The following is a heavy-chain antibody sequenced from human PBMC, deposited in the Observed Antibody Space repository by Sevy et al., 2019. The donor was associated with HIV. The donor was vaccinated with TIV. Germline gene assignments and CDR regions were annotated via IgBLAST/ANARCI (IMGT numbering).Heavy chain of an antibody. Sequence: ASVKVSCKVSGYTLAKFSIHWVRQAPGKGLEWMTSFDPEDGDPEDGKTIYAQKFLGRVTMTEDTSTDTAYMELSSLRSDDTAVYSSATTKDYYDSSGYPFDYWGQGTLVTVSS. CDR1: GYTLAKFS. J-gene: IGHJ4*02. CDR3: ATTKDYYDSSGYPFDY. V-gene: IGHV1-24*01. CDR2: FDPEDGDPEDGKT. D-gene: IGHD3-22*01.